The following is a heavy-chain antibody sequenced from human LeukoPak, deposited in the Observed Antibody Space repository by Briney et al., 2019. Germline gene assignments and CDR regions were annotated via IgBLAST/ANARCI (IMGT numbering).Heavy chain of an antibody. Sequence: TGGSLSLSCAASGFTISSYEMNWVRQAPGKGLERVSYISSSGSTIYYADSVKGRFTISRDNAKNSLYLQMNSLRAEDTAVYYCARQELYGDYYWGQGTLVTVSS. CDR3: ARQELYGDYY. V-gene: IGHV3-48*03. CDR2: ISSSGSTI. D-gene: IGHD4-17*01. CDR1: GFTISSYE. J-gene: IGHJ4*02.